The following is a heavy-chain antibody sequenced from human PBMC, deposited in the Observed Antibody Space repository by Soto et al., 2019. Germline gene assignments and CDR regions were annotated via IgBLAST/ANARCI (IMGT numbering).Heavy chain of an antibody. J-gene: IGHJ4*02. D-gene: IGHD2-2*01. CDR2: ISSSSSYI. Sequence: GGSLRLSCAASGFTFSSYSMNWVRQAPGKGLEWVSSISSSSSYIYYADSMKGRFTISRDNAKNSLYLQMNSLRAEDTAVYYCARAWGGPAASCYWGQGTLVTVSS. CDR3: ARAWGGPAASCY. V-gene: IGHV3-21*01. CDR1: GFTFSSYS.